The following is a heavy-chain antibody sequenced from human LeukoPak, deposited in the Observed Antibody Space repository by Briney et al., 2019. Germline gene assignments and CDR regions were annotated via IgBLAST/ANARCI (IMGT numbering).Heavy chain of an antibody. CDR2: VDGSSDGGNDIT. CDR1: GFVYDTHA. J-gene: IGHJ6*01. V-gene: IGHV3-23*01. D-gene: IGHD5-24*01. Sequence: PGGSLRLSCVASGFVYDTHAMNWVRQAPGKGLEWVSGVDGSSDGGNDITYYGDSVKGRFTISRDNSKNSLYLQMNRLTADDTAVYYCAKGIHQLACKYGMDVWGRGTTVIVSS. CDR3: AKGIHQLACKYGMDV.